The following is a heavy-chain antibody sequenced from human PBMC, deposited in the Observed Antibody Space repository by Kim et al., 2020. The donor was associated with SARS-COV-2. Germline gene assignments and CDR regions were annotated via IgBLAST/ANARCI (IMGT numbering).Heavy chain of an antibody. CDR3: ARGGYAGTTDYYYYYMDV. V-gene: IGHV4-31*02. Sequence: KSRVTISVDTSKNQFSLKLSSVTAADTAVYYCARGGYAGTTDYYYYYMDVWGKGTTVTVSS. D-gene: IGHD1-7*01. J-gene: IGHJ6*03.